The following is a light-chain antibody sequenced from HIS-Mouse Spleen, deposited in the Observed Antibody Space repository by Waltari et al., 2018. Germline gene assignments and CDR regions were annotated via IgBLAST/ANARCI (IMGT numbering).Light chain of an antibody. CDR1: SSDVGGYNY. J-gene: IGLJ1*01. CDR2: EVS. Sequence: QSALTQPPSASGSPGQSVTIPCTGPSSDVGGYNYGHRYQQHPGKAPKLMIYEVSKRPSGVPDRFSGSKSGNTASLTVSGLQAEDEADYYCSSYAGSNNSLYVFGTGTKVTVL. CDR3: SSYAGSNNSLYV. V-gene: IGLV2-8*01.